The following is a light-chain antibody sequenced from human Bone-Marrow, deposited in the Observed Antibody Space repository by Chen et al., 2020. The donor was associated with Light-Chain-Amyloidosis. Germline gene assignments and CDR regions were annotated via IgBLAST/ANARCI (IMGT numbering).Light chain of an antibody. CDR1: NIGSTS. CDR3: QVWDRSSDRPV. CDR2: DDS. V-gene: IGLV3-21*03. J-gene: IGLJ3*02. Sequence: SYVLTQPYSVSVALGKTATIACGGNNIGSTSVHWYQQTPGQAPLLVVYDDSDRPSGIPERLSGSNSGNTATLTISRVEAGDEADYYCQVWDRSSDRPVFGGGTKLTVL.